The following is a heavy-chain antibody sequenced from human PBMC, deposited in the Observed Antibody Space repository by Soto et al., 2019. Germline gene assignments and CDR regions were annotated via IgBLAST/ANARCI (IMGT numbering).Heavy chain of an antibody. CDR3: TTDSYITVTPVRLDY. J-gene: IGHJ4*01. D-gene: IGHD4-4*01. Sequence: PGGSLRLSCAASVFTFNTYNMNWVRQAPGKGLEWVGRVKSKTHGGTTDFAASVKGRFAISRDDSISMAFMRMNSLKIEDTAVYYCTTDSYITVTPVRLDYWGHGTLVTVSS. CDR2: VKSKTHGGTT. CDR1: VFTFNTYN. V-gene: IGHV3-15*07.